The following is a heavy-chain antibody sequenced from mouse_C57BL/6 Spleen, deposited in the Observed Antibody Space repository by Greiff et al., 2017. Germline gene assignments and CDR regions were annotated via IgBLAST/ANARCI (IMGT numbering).Heavy chain of an antibody. CDR2: IYPGDGDT. J-gene: IGHJ2*01. CDR1: GYAFSSSW. V-gene: IGHV1-82*01. Sequence: QVQLQQSGPELVKPGASVKISCKASGYAFSSSWMNWVKQRPGKGLEWIGRIYPGDGDTNYNGKFKGKATLTADKSSSTAYMKLSSLTSEDSAVYFCARLGRQYYFDYWGQGTTLTVSS. CDR3: ARLGRQYYFDY. D-gene: IGHD4-1*01.